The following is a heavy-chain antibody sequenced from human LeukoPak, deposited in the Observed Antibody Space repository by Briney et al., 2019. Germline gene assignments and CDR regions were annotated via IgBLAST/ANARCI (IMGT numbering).Heavy chain of an antibody. CDR3: ARDRDSGTSYTHFYFDQ. Sequence: SETLSLTCTVSGYSISSGYYWVWIRQSPGKGLEWIGSAYQGGNNYYSPAVKSRATISFDTSKNQFSLRLTSVTAADTAVYFCARDRDSGTSYTHFYFDQWGQGAPVTVSS. CDR2: AYQGGNN. D-gene: IGHD3-16*01. CDR1: GYSISSGYY. J-gene: IGHJ4*02. V-gene: IGHV4-38-2*02.